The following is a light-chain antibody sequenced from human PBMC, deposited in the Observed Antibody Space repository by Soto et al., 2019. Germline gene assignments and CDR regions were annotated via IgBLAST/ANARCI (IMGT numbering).Light chain of an antibody. V-gene: IGLV2-14*03. CDR1: RTDVDGYDY. CDR3: TSYKSSTPFYV. J-gene: IGLJ1*01. CDR2: DVY. Sequence: QSALTQPASMSGSPGQSIAISCTGVRTDVDGYDYVSWYQQHPGQAPKLIIYDVYNRPSGVSHRFSGSKSGDTASLAISGLQAEDEADYYCTSYKSSTPFYVFGTGTKLTVL.